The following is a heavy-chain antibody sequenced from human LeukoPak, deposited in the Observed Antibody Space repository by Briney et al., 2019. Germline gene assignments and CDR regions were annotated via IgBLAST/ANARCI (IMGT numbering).Heavy chain of an antibody. CDR1: NGSFSGYY. CDR3: ARGYCFGGGCYFLRLYYIDV. D-gene: IGHD2-15*01. Sequence: PSETLSLTCVVYNGSFSGYYWNWIRQSPGKGLEWIAEINPSGSTNYNPSLKSRVTISGDTSKNQFSLKLRSVTAADTAVYYCARGYCFGGGCYFLRLYYIDVWGKGTTVTVSS. CDR2: INPSGST. J-gene: IGHJ6*03. V-gene: IGHV4-34*01.